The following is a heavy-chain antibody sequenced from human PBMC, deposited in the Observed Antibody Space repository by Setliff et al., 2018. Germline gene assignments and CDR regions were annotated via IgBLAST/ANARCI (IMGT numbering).Heavy chain of an antibody. CDR3: AGTVTTHYYYYYYMDV. J-gene: IGHJ6*03. D-gene: IGHD4-17*01. CDR1: GGSISTYY. CDR2: IYYSGST. V-gene: IGHV4-59*01. Sequence: SETLSLTCTVSGGSISTYYWSWIRQPPGKGLEFIGYIYYSGSTNYNPSLKSRVTISVDTSKNQFSLKLSSVTAADTAVYYCAGTVTTHYYYYYYMDVWGKGTTVTVSS.